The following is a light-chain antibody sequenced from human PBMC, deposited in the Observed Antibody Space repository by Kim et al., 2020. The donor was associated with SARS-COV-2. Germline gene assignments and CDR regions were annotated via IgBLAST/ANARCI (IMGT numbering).Light chain of an antibody. CDR3: QQYNYFSWT. CDR2: RAS. CDR1: QSINNW. Sequence: TQSPSTLSASVGDRITITCRASQSINNWLAWYQQKPGKAPKLLIYRASSLVSGVSSRFSGSGSGTEFTLTISRLQPDDFASYHCQQYNYFSWTFGQGTKVDIK. V-gene: IGKV1-5*03. J-gene: IGKJ1*01.